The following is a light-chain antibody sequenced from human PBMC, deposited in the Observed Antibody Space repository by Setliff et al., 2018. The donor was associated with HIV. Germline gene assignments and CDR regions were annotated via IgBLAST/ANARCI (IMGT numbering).Light chain of an antibody. CDR1: SSNIGTNA. CDR2: SSV. CDR3: AAWFDSLTGYV. Sequence: QSVLAQPPSASGTPGQRVTISCSGSSSNIGTNAVNWYQQLPGTAPKLLIYSSVERPSGVPDRFSGSKSGTSASLAISGLQSEDEADYYCAAWFDSLTGYVFGTGTQLTVL. J-gene: IGLJ1*01. V-gene: IGLV1-44*01.